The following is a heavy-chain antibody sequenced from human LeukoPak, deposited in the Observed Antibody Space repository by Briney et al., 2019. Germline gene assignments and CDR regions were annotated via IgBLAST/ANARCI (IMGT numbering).Heavy chain of an antibody. CDR2: ISSSGNTI. V-gene: IGHV3-48*03. CDR1: GFTFSSFE. J-gene: IGHJ3*02. Sequence: QPGGSLRLSCAASGFTFSSFEMNWVRQAPGKGLEWISYISSSGNTIYYAHSVKGRFTISRDNARNSLYLQMNSLRADDTAVYYCARAHDGSGWRSFDIWGQGTMVTVSS. CDR3: ARAHDGSGWRSFDI. D-gene: IGHD3-22*01.